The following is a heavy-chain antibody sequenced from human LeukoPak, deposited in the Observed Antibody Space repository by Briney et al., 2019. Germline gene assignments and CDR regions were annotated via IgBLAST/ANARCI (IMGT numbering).Heavy chain of an antibody. J-gene: IGHJ4*02. CDR2: IYHSGST. V-gene: IGHV4-30-2*01. Sequence: SETLSLTCAVSGGSISSGGYSWSWIRQPPGKGLEWIEYIYHSGSTYYNPSLKSRVTISVDRSKTQFSLKLSSVTAADTAVYYCARRLSSSWYSYFDYWGQGTLVTVSS. CDR3: ARRLSSSWYSYFDY. CDR1: GGSISSGGYS. D-gene: IGHD6-13*01.